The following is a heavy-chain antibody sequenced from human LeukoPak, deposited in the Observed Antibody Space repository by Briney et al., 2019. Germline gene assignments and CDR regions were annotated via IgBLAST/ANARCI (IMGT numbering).Heavy chain of an antibody. CDR1: GGSFSGYY. J-gene: IGHJ4*02. CDR2: INHSGST. Sequence: SETLSLTCAVYGGSFSGYYWSWIRQPPGKGLEWIGEINHSGSTNYNPSLKSRVTISVDTSKIQFSLKLSSVTAADTAVYYCASSGSGTLAVHYFDYWGQGTLVTVSS. D-gene: IGHD3-10*01. CDR3: ASSGSGTLAVHYFDY. V-gene: IGHV4-34*01.